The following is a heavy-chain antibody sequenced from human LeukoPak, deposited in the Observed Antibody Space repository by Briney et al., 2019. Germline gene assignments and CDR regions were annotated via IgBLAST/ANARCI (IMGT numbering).Heavy chain of an antibody. D-gene: IGHD3/OR15-3a*01. J-gene: IGHJ4*02. CDR3: ARDRGLNDFDY. Sequence: GGSLRLSCAASGFTFSSHAMSWVRQAPGKGLEWVSAISGSGDNTYYADSVKGRFTISRDNAKNSLYLQMNSLRAEDTAVYYCARDRGLNDFDYWGQGTLVTVSS. CDR2: ISGSGDNT. CDR1: GFTFSSHA. V-gene: IGHV3-23*01.